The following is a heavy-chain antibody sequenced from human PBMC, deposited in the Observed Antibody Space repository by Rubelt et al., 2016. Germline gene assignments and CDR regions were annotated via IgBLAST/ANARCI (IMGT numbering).Heavy chain of an antibody. CDR2: INHSGST. CDR1: GGSFSGYY. Sequence: QVQLQQRGAGLLKPSETLSLTCAVYGGSFSGYYWSWIRQPPGKGLEWIGEINHSGSTNYNPSLKSRVTNSVDTSKNRFSLKLSSVTAADTAVYYCARGKEGLGVTMMDYWGQGTLVTVSS. CDR3: ARGKEGLGVTMMDY. J-gene: IGHJ4*02. D-gene: IGHD3-22*01. V-gene: IGHV4-34*01.